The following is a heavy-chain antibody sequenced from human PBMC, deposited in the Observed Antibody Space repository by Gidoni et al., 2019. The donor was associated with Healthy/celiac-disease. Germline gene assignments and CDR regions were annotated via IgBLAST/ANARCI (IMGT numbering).Heavy chain of an antibody. CDR2: ISYDGSNK. V-gene: IGHV3-30*18. J-gene: IGHJ5*02. CDR1: GFTFSSYG. Sequence: QVQLVESGGGVVQPGRCLRLSCAASGFTFSSYGMHWVRQAPGKGLEWVAVISYDGSNKYYADSVKGRFTISRDNSKNTLYLQMNSLRAEDTAVYYCAKGGRAIFGVVIDNWFDPWGQGTLVTVSS. CDR3: AKGGRAIFGVVIDNWFDP. D-gene: IGHD3-3*01.